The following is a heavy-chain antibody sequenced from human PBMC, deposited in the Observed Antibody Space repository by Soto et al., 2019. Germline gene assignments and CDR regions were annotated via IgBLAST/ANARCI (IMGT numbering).Heavy chain of an antibody. D-gene: IGHD3-3*01. V-gene: IGHV1-18*04. J-gene: IGHJ4*02. CDR1: GYTFTNYG. CDR3: ARVDVLRFFEWLI. Sequence: QVQLVQSGAEVKKPGASVKVSCKASGYTFTNYGISWVRQAPGQGLEWMGWISAYNGNTNYAQNLQGRVTMTTDTSTSTASMQLSSLRSDDTAVYYCARVDVLRFFEWLIWGQGTLVTVSS. CDR2: ISAYNGNT.